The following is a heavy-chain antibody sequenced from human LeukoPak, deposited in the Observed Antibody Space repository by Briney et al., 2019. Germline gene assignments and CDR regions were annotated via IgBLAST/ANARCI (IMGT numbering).Heavy chain of an antibody. CDR1: GFTFSSYA. CDR2: ISGSGGST. Sequence: GGSLRLSCAASGFTFSSYAMSWVRQAPGKGLEWVSAISGSGGSTYYADSVKGRFTISRDNSKNTLYLQMNSLRAKDTAVYYCATNYYDFWSGYKDWGQGTLVTVSS. D-gene: IGHD3-3*01. V-gene: IGHV3-23*01. CDR3: ATNYYDFWSGYKD. J-gene: IGHJ4*02.